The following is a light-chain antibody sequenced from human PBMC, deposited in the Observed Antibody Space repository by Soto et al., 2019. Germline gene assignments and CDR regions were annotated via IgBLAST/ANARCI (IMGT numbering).Light chain of an antibody. Sequence: DIHISQSPATLAASVADRVTITCRASHSLSRWLAWYQQKPGKAPKLLISDASSLQSGVPSRFSGSGSGTEFTLTISSLQPDDFATYYCQQYKSYPLTFGGGTKVDIK. CDR1: HSLSRW. CDR2: DAS. CDR3: QQYKSYPLT. J-gene: IGKJ4*01. V-gene: IGKV1-5*01.